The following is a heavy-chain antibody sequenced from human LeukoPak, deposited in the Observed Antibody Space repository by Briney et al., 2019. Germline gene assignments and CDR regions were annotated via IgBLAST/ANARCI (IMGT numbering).Heavy chain of an antibody. D-gene: IGHD6-19*01. CDR3: ARGHGSGWLIH. V-gene: IGHV1-2*02. CDR2: MNPNSGGT. J-gene: IGHJ4*02. Sequence: ASVKVSCKASGYTFTSYDINWVRQATGQGLEWMGWMNPNSGGTNYAQKFQGRVTMTRDTSISTAYMELSRLRSDDTAVYYCARGHGSGWLIHWGQGTLVTVSS. CDR1: GYTFTSYD.